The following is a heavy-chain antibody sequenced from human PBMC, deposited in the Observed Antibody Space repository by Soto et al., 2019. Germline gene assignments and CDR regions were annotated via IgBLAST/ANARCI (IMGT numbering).Heavy chain of an antibody. CDR2: IDPSDSYT. V-gene: IGHV5-10-1*01. D-gene: IGHD3-3*01. Sequence: PGESLKISCKGSGYSFSNYWISWVRQMPGKGLEWMGRIDPSDSYTNYSPSFRGHVTMSADKSLSTAYLQWRSLEASDTAIYYCATPSGYSNLLYRFAEYWGQGTQVTVSS. CDR1: GYSFSNYW. CDR3: ATPSGYSNLLYRFAEY. J-gene: IGHJ4*02.